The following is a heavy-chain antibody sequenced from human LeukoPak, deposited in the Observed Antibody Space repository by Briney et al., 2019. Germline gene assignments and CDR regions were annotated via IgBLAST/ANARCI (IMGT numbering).Heavy chain of an antibody. D-gene: IGHD3-3*01. J-gene: IGHJ6*02. CDR3: ARRGDTIFGVVTIKNYGMDV. CDR2: IKQDGSEK. CDR1: GFTFSSYG. Sequence: GRSLRLSCAASGFTFSSYGMNWVRQAPGKGLEWVANIKQDGSEKYYVDSVKGRFTISRDNAKNSLYLQMNSLRAEDTAVYYCARRGDTIFGVVTIKNYGMDVWGQGTTVTVSS. V-gene: IGHV3-7*05.